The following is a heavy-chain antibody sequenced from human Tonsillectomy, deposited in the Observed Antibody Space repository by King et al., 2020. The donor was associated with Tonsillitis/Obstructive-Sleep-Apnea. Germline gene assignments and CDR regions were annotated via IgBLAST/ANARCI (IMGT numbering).Heavy chain of an antibody. CDR1: GGTFSSYA. CDR2: IIPMLGIT. V-gene: IGHV1-69*10. J-gene: IGHJ6*02. CDR3: ARDEDIVLMVYDAVSGMDV. Sequence: VQLVQSGAEVKKPGSSVKVSCKASGGTFSSYAISWVRQAPGQGLEWMGGIIPMLGITNYAQNFQGRVTITADKSTSTAYMELSSLRSEDTAVYYCARDEDIVLMVYDAVSGMDVWGQGTTVTVSS. D-gene: IGHD2-8*01.